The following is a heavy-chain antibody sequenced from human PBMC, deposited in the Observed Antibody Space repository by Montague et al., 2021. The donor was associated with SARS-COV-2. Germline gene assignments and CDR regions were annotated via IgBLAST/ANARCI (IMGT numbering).Heavy chain of an antibody. CDR2: IYWDDDK. CDR3: AQRKVLAAAWDY. V-gene: IGHV2-5*02. D-gene: IGHD6-13*01. Sequence: PALVKPTQTLTLTCTFPGFSLSTSGVGVGWIRQPPGKALEWLALIYWDDDKRYSPSLKSRLTITKDTSKNQVVLTMTNMDPVDTATYYGAQRKVLAAAWDYGGKGTRVTVS. J-gene: IGHJ4*02. CDR1: GFSLSTSGVG.